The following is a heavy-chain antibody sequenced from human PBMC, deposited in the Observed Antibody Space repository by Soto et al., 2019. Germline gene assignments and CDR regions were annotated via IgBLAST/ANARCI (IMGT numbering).Heavy chain of an antibody. CDR2: ISYDGSNK. J-gene: IGHJ4*02. CDR1: GFTFSSYG. CDR3: AKEAFWSGYCIDY. Sequence: GGSLRLSCAASGFTFSSYGMHWVRQAPGKGLEWVAVISYDGSNKYYADSVKGRFTISRDNSKNTLYLQMNSLRAEDTAVYYCAKEAFWSGYCIDYWGQGTLVTVSS. V-gene: IGHV3-30*18. D-gene: IGHD3-3*01.